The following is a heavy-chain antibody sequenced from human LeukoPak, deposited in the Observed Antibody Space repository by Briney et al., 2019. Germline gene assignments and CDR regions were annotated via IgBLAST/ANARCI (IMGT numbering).Heavy chain of an antibody. V-gene: IGHV4-59*01. CDR2: IYYSGST. CDR3: ARDADDSSWYAWLDP. CDR1: GGSISNYY. J-gene: IGHJ5*02. D-gene: IGHD6-13*01. Sequence: PSETLSLTCTVSGGSISNYYWTWIRQPPGKGLEWIGYIYYSGSTNSNPSLKSRVTISVDTSKNQFSLKLSSVTAADTAVYYCARDADDSSWYAWLDPWGQGTLVTVSS.